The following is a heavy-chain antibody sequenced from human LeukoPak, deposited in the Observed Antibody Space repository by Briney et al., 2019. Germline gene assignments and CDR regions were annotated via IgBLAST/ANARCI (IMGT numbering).Heavy chain of an antibody. J-gene: IGHJ4*02. D-gene: IGHD2-21*01. Sequence: ASVKVSCKASVGTFSSYAISWVRQAPGQGLEWMGGIIPIFGTANYAQKFQGRVTITADESTSTAYMELSSLRSEDTAVYYCARGRAYCGGDCYFDYWGQGTLVTVSS. CDR1: VGTFSSYA. CDR2: IIPIFGTA. CDR3: ARGRAYCGGDCYFDY. V-gene: IGHV1-69*13.